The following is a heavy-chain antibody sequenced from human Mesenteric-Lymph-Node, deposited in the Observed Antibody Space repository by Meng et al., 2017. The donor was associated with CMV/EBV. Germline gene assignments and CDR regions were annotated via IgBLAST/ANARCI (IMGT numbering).Heavy chain of an antibody. CDR1: GFTLSSSW. Sequence: GESLKISCAVSGFTLSSSWMSWVRQAPGKGLEWVANIKEDGSEKYYMDSVKGRFTISRDNAKNTLYLQMNSLRAEDTAVYYCAKEVTMVRGENSRIWGQGTMVNVSS. D-gene: IGHD3-10*01. V-gene: IGHV3-7*03. CDR2: IKEDGSEK. J-gene: IGHJ3*02. CDR3: AKEVTMVRGENSRI.